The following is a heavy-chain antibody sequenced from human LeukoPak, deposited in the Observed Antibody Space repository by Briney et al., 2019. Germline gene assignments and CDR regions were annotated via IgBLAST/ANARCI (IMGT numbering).Heavy chain of an antibody. CDR1: RATLTPST. CDR2: FTTLFGIP. Sequence: PERLSCTAFRATLTPSTINWGGESPGQQGEWWGGFTTLFGIPNYAQKFQGTVTNTTDESTSTAYMELSSLKSEDTAVYCRARSPVDYCSGGSCYNNWFDPWGQGTLVTVPS. D-gene: IGHD2-15*01. J-gene: IGHJ5*02. CDR3: ARSPVDYCSGGSCYNNWFDP. V-gene: IGHV1-69*05.